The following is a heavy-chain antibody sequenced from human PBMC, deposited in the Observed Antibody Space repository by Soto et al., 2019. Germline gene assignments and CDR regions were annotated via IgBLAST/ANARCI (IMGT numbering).Heavy chain of an antibody. CDR3: ARAHVLRFLEWSPDWFDP. J-gene: IGHJ5*02. CDR1: GFTFSSYW. Sequence: GGSLRLSCAASGFTFSSYWMSWVRQAPGKGLEWVANIKQDGSEKYYVDSVKGRFTISRDNAKNSLYLQMNSLRAEDTAVYYCARAHVLRFLEWSPDWFDPWGQGTLVTVSS. V-gene: IGHV3-7*01. D-gene: IGHD3-3*01. CDR2: IKQDGSEK.